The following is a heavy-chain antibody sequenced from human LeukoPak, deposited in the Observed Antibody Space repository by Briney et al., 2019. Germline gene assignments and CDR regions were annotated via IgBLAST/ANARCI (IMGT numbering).Heavy chain of an antibody. J-gene: IGHJ5*02. CDR1: GGSINSSSYY. CDR3: ARREFDSINWFDP. D-gene: IGHD3-22*01. Sequence: PSETLSLTCTVSGGSINSSSYYWGWIRQPPGKGLEWIGSIYYSGSTYYNPSLKRRVTISVDTSKNQFSLKLSSVTAADTAVYYCARREFDSINWFDPWGQGTLVTVSS. CDR2: IYYSGST. V-gene: IGHV4-39*01.